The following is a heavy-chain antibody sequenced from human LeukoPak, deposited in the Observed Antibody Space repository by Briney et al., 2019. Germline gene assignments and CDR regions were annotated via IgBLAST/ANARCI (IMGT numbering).Heavy chain of an antibody. Sequence: ASVKVSCKTSGYTFTSHSISWVRQALGQGLEWMGWISAYNGNTNYAQKLQGRVTMTTDTSTSTVYMELRSLRSDDTAVYYCARDTGIAVAGTGDFDYWGQGTLVTVSS. CDR3: ARDTGIAVAGTGDFDY. V-gene: IGHV1-18*04. D-gene: IGHD6-13*01. J-gene: IGHJ4*02. CDR1: GYTFTSHS. CDR2: ISAYNGNT.